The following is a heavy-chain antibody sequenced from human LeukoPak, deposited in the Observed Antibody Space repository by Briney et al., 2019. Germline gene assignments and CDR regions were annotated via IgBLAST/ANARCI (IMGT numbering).Heavy chain of an antibody. V-gene: IGHV3-73*01. CDR3: TRQTSSSWYQSVYYGMDV. J-gene: IGHJ6*02. Sequence: GGSLRLSCAASGFTFSGSAMPWVRQASGKGLEWVGRIRSKANSYATAYAASVKGRFTISRDDSKNTAYLQMNSLKTEDTAVYYCTRQTSSSWYQSVYYGMDVWGQGTTVTVSS. D-gene: IGHD6-13*01. CDR2: IRSKANSYAT. CDR1: GFTFSGSA.